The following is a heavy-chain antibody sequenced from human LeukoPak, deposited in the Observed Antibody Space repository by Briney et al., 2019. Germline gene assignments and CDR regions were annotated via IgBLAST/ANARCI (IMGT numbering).Heavy chain of an antibody. V-gene: IGHV4-4*07. CDR3: ARHPEWNRYYYYYMDV. CDR1: GGSISSYY. J-gene: IGHJ6*03. Sequence: SETLSLTCTVSGGSISSYYWSWIRQPAGKGLEWIGRIYTSGSTNYNPSLKSRVTMSVDTSKNQFSLKLSSVTAADTAVYYCARHPEWNRYYYYYMDVWGKGTTVTVSS. CDR2: IYTSGST. D-gene: IGHD1-1*01.